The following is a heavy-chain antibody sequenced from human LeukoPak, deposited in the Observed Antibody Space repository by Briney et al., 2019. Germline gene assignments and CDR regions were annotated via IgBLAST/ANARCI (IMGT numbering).Heavy chain of an antibody. J-gene: IGHJ6*03. CDR3: ARVYITGTTLWSSYYYYYMDV. CDR2: IYYSGST. V-gene: IGHV4-59*01. CDR1: GGSISRYF. Sequence: PSETLSLTCTVSGGSISRYFWSWIRQPPGKGLEWIGYIYYSGSTNYNPSLKSRVTISVDTSKNQFSLKLSSVTAADTAVYYCARVYITGTTLWSSYYYYYMDVWGKGTTVTVSS. D-gene: IGHD1-7*01.